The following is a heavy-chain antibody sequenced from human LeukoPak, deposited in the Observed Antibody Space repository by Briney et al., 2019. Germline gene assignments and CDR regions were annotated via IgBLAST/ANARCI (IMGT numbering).Heavy chain of an antibody. CDR2: ISYDGSNK. Sequence: GGSLRLSCAASGFTFSSYAMHWVRQAPGKGLEWVAVISYDGSNKYYADSVKGRFTISRDNSKNTLYLQMNSLRAEDTAVYYCARDMGHIVATMGAFDYWGQGTLVTVSS. CDR3: ARDMGHIVATMGAFDY. V-gene: IGHV3-30-3*01. J-gene: IGHJ4*02. D-gene: IGHD5-12*01. CDR1: GFTFSSYA.